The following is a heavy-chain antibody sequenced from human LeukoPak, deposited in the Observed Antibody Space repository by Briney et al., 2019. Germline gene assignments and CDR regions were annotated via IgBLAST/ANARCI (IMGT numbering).Heavy chain of an antibody. CDR1: GGSVSNNSAA. V-gene: IGHV6-1*01. CDR2: TYYRSKWYN. CDR3: ARNDIVATYAFDI. J-gene: IGHJ3*02. D-gene: IGHD5-12*01. Sequence: SQAPPLTRAISGGSVSNNSAAWHWIRQSPPRGLEWLGWTYYRSKWYNDYAVSVKSRITNTPNTSKNQFSLQLNSVAPEDTAVYYRARNDIVATYAFDIWGQGTMVTVSS.